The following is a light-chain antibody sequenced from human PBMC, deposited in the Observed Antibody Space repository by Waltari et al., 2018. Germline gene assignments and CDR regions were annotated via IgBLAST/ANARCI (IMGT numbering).Light chain of an antibody. J-gene: IGKJ1*01. Sequence: EIVLTQSPGTLSLSPGERATLSCRASQSVGRTLTWYQQKPGQAPRLLIYGASSRATDIPDRFSGSVSGTDFSLTISRLEPEDFAVYYCQHYVRLPVTFGQGTKVEIK. CDR2: GAS. CDR3: QHYVRLPVT. CDR1: QSVGRT. V-gene: IGKV3-20*01.